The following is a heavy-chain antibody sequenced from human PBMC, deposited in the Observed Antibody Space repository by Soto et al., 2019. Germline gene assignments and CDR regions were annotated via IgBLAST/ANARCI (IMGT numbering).Heavy chain of an antibody. CDR3: ALLVGTTTLVP. J-gene: IGHJ5*02. Sequence: ASVKVSCKASGYTFTSYGISWVRQAPGQGLEWMGWISAYNGNTNYAQKLQGSVTMTTDTSTSTAYMELRSRRSDATAVYYCALLVGTTTLVPCGQGTLVTVS. V-gene: IGHV1-18*04. CDR2: ISAYNGNT. D-gene: IGHD1-26*01. CDR1: GYTFTSYG.